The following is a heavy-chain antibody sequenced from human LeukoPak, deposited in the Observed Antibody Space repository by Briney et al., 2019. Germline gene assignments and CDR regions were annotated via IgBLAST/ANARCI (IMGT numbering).Heavy chain of an antibody. CDR1: GGSISSSSYY. CDR3: ARSGQGAAGVDY. V-gene: IGHV4-39*01. Sequence: SETLSLTCTVSGGSISSSSYYWGWIRQPPGKGLEWIGSIYYSGSTYYNPSLKSLVTISVDTSKNQFSLKLSSVTAADTAVYYCARSGQGAAGVDYWGQGTLVTVSS. D-gene: IGHD6-13*01. CDR2: IYYSGST. J-gene: IGHJ4*02.